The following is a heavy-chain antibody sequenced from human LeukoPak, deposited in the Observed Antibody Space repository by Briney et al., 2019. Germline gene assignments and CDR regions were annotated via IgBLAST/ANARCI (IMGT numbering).Heavy chain of an antibody. CDR1: GGTFSSYA. CDR3: ARILGYGAAAGTRRDYFDY. J-gene: IGHJ4*02. Sequence: SVKVSCKASGGTFSSYAISWVRQAPGQGLEWKGEIIPIFGTANYAQKFQGRVTITTDESTSTAYMELSSLRSEDTAVYYCARILGYGAAAGTRRDYFDYWGQGTLVTVSS. D-gene: IGHD6-13*01. CDR2: IIPIFGTA. V-gene: IGHV1-69*05.